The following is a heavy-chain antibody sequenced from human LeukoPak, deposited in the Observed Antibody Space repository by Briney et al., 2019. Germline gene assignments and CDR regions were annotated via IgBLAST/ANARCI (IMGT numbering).Heavy chain of an antibody. V-gene: IGHV3-20*03. Sequence: GGSLRLSYAASGFTFDDYGMSWVRQAPGKGLEWVSGINWNGGSTGYADSVKGRFTISRDNAKNSLYLQMNSLRAEDTALYYCARVLGSGSYYNVYTYYYYYMDVWGKGTTVTVSS. CDR1: GFTFDDYG. J-gene: IGHJ6*03. CDR2: INWNGGST. CDR3: ARVLGSGSYYNVYTYYYYYMDV. D-gene: IGHD3-10*01.